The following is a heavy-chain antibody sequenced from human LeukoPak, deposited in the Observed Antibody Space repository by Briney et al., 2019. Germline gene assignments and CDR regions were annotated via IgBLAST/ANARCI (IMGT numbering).Heavy chain of an antibody. CDR1: GGSIKSNNW. CDR3: ARVNINNWHSCDY. J-gene: IGHJ4*02. D-gene: IGHD1-1*01. Sequence: PSGTLSLTCAVSGGSIKSNNWWSWVRQPPGKGLEWIGEIYHSGSTNYNPSLESRVTVSVDKSKNQFSLDLSSVTAADTAVYYCARVNINNWHSCDYWGQGTLVTVSS. CDR2: IYHSGST. V-gene: IGHV4-4*02.